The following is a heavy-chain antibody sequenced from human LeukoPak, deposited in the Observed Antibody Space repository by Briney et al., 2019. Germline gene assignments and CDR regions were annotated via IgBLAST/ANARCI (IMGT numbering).Heavy chain of an antibody. CDR3: AAHMTKARYCSSTSCPIL. Sequence: SVKVSCKASGFTFTSSAVQWVRQARGQRLEWIGWIVVGSGNTNYAQKFQERVTITRDMSTSTAYMELSSLRSEDTAVYYCAAHMTKARYCSSTSCPILWGQGTLVTVSS. CDR1: GFTFTSSA. D-gene: IGHD2-2*01. J-gene: IGHJ4*02. V-gene: IGHV1-58*01. CDR2: IVVGSGNT.